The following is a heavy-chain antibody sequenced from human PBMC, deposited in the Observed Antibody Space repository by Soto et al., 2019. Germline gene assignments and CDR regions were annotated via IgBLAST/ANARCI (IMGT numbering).Heavy chain of an antibody. CDR1: GGSISSYY. Sequence: TSETLSLTCTVSGGSISSYYWSWIRQPPGKGLEWIGYIYYSGSTNYNPSLKSRVTISVDTSKNQFSLKLSSVTAADTAVYYCARAKTRGYYDILTGYEPLFDYWGQGTLVTVSS. CDR3: ARAKTRGYYDILTGYEPLFDY. V-gene: IGHV4-59*01. J-gene: IGHJ4*02. D-gene: IGHD3-9*01. CDR2: IYYSGST.